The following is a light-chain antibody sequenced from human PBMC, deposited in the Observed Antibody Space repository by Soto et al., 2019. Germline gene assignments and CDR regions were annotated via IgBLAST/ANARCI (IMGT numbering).Light chain of an antibody. J-gene: IGLJ1*01. V-gene: IGLV2-14*03. CDR2: ALS. CDR3: HSDAGRHAYL. Sequence: PALTLPASVSRSPGHPITISRSGTSSDIGIYNPVAWCQQFSGKSPKLMIYALSDWPPGFSDRFSGSYSGITASLTLSGLQTEDEAAYSCHSDAGRHAYLFRAGTKDTVL. CDR1: SSDIGIYNP.